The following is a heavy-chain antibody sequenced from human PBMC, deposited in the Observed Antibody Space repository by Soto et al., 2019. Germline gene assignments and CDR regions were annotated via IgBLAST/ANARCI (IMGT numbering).Heavy chain of an antibody. CDR2: INSDGTTT. V-gene: IGHV3-74*01. CDR1: GFTFSNYW. Sequence: EVQLVESGGGLVQPGGSLRLSCAASGFTFSNYWMHWVRQAPGKGLVWVSRINSDGTTTSYADSVRGRFTISRDNARDTVYLQMNSPGAEDTAVYYCARVAVGAYYFHYWGQGTLVTVSS. D-gene: IGHD1-26*01. J-gene: IGHJ4*02. CDR3: ARVAVGAYYFHY.